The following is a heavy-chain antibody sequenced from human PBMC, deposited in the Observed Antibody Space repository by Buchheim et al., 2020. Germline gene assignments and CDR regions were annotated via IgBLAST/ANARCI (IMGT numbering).Heavy chain of an antibody. CDR3: AREGWDIVVVPAAKYYGMDV. Sequence: QVQLVQSGAEVKKPGASVKVSCKASGYTFTSYDINWVRQATGQGLEWMGIINPSGGSTSYAQKFQGRVTMTRDTSTSTVYMELSSLRSEDTAVYYCAREGWDIVVVPAAKYYGMDVWGQGTT. D-gene: IGHD2-2*01. V-gene: IGHV1-46*03. J-gene: IGHJ6*02. CDR1: GYTFTSYD. CDR2: INPSGGST.